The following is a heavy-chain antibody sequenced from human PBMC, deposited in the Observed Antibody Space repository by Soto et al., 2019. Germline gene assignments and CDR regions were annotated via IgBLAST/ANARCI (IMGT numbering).Heavy chain of an antibody. V-gene: IGHV1-69*11. J-gene: IGHJ6*02. Sequence: QVQLVQSGAEVKKPGSSVKVSCKASGGTFSSYAISWVRQAPGQGLEWMGGIIPILGTADYAQKFQGRVTITADESTSTAYMELSSLRSEDTAVYYCARSGARPGDYYYGMDVWGQGTTVTVSS. CDR1: GGTFSSYA. CDR2: IIPILGTA. CDR3: ARSGARPGDYYYGMDV. D-gene: IGHD3-10*01.